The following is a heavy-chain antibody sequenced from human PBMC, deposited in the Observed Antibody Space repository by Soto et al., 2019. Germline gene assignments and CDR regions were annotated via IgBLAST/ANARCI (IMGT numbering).Heavy chain of an antibody. CDR1: GYTFTSYG. J-gene: IGHJ4*02. CDR3: ARERGYCTNGVCPAPLDY. D-gene: IGHD2-8*01. Sequence: ASGKVSGKASGYTFTSYGISWVRQAPGQGLEWMGWISAYNGNTNYAQKLQGRVTMTTDTSTSTAYMELRSLRSDDTAVYYCARERGYCTNGVCPAPLDYWGQGTLVTVSS. V-gene: IGHV1-18*01. CDR2: ISAYNGNT.